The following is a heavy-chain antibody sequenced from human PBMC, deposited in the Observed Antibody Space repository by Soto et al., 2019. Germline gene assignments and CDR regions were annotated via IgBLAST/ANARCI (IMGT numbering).Heavy chain of an antibody. CDR1: GGTFSSYA. CDR3: ARGRGGAIIVGVTGTFDV. D-gene: IGHD3-22*01. Sequence: QVQLVQSGAEVKKPGSSVKVSCKASGGTFSSYAISWVRQAPGQGLEWMGGIIAILGKANYAEKFQGRVTITEDESTSTAYMELSSLRSEDTAVYYCARGRGGAIIVGVTGTFDVWGQGTLVTVSS. J-gene: IGHJ3*01. CDR2: IIAILGKA. V-gene: IGHV1-69*01.